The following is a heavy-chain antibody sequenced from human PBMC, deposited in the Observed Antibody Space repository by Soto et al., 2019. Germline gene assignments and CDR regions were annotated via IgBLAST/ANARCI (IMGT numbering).Heavy chain of an antibody. CDR3: VRYFGYSYGL. D-gene: IGHD5-18*01. Sequence: PGGSLRLSCEGSGFTLSDHYMDWVRHAPGKGLEWVGRSRNRANNYVTEYAASVKGRFTISRDDSKNSVHLQMKSLKTEDTARYRCVRYFGYSYGLRGQGTLVTVSS. J-gene: IGHJ1*01. CDR1: GFTLSDHY. V-gene: IGHV3-72*01. CDR2: SRNRANNYVT.